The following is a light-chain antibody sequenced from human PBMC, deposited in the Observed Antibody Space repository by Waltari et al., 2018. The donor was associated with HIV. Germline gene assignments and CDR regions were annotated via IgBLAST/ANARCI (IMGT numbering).Light chain of an antibody. V-gene: IGLV1-47*01. CDR2: RNN. J-gene: IGLJ2*01. Sequence: QSVLTQPPSASGTPGQRVTISCSGSDSTMRNSFVSWYQQLPGTAPKLIHRNNQRPSGVPDRFSGSRSGTSASLVISGLRSEDEADYHCAAWDDSLDGPVVFGGGTKVTVL. CDR1: DSTMRNSF. CDR3: AAWDDSLDGPVV.